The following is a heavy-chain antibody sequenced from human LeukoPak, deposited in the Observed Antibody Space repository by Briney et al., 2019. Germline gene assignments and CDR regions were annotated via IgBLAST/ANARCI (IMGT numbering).Heavy chain of an antibody. D-gene: IGHD1-20*01. V-gene: IGHV3-64*01. CDR2: ISSNGGST. CDR1: GFTFSSYA. CDR3: ARGSITGTPFDY. Sequence: GGSLRLSCAASGFTFSSYAMHWVRQAPGKGLEYVSAISSNGGSTYYANSVKGRFTISRGNSKNTLYLQMGSLRAEDMAVYYCARGSITGTPFDYWGQGTLVTVSS. J-gene: IGHJ4*02.